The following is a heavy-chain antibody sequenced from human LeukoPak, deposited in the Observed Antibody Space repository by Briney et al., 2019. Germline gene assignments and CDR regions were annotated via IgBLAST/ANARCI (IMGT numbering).Heavy chain of an antibody. Sequence: GASVKVSCKTSGYTFTDSHMHWVQQAPGKGLEWMGRFDPEDGETVYAEKFRGRVTITADMSTHTAYMELSGLRSEDTAIYYCATDKSGWEFPCFDYWGQGTLVTVSS. J-gene: IGHJ4*02. CDR3: ATDKSGWEFPCFDY. CDR2: FDPEDGET. D-gene: IGHD1-26*01. CDR1: GYTFTDSH. V-gene: IGHV1-69-2*01.